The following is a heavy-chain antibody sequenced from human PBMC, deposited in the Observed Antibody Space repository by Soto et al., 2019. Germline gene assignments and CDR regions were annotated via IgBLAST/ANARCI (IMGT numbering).Heavy chain of an antibody. V-gene: IGHV3-30-3*01. CDR2: ISYDGSNK. CDR3: ARDPTVVTPRLGYYYYGIDV. Sequence: QVQLVESGGGVVQPGRSLRLSCAASGFTFSSYAMHWVRQAPGKGLEWVAVISYDGSNKYYADSVKGRFTISRDNSKNTLYLQMNSLRAEDTAVYYCARDPTVVTPRLGYYYYGIDVWGQGTTVTVSS. CDR1: GFTFSSYA. D-gene: IGHD4-17*01. J-gene: IGHJ6*02.